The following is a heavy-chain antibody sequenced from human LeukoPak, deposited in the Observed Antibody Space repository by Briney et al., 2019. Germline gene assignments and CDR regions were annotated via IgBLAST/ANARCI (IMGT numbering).Heavy chain of an antibody. D-gene: IGHD2-2*01. V-gene: IGHV3-11*04. CDR3: ARDSMSDLTLYDI. J-gene: IGHJ3*02. CDR1: GLTFSDYY. Sequence: PGRSLRLSCAASGLTFSDYYMSWIRQAPGKGLEWVSYISSSGNTIYYADSVEGRFTISRDNAKNSLYLQMNSLRAEDTAVYYCARDSMSDLTLYDIWGQGQWSPSLQ. CDR2: ISSSGNTI.